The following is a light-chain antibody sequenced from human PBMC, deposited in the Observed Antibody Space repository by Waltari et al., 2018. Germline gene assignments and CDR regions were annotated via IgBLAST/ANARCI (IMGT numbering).Light chain of an antibody. CDR2: VAS. V-gene: IGKV1-39*01. CDR3: QQSYSTPWT. Sequence: DIQMTQSPSSLSASVGDRVTITCRASQSISSYLNWYQQNPGKAPKRLIYVASSLESGVPSRFSGSGSGTDFTLTISSLQPEDFATYYCQQSYSTPWTFGQGTKVEIK. CDR1: QSISSY. J-gene: IGKJ1*01.